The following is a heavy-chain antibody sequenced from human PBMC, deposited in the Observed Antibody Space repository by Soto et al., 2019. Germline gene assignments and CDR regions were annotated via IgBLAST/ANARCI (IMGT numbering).Heavy chain of an antibody. Sequence: ASVKVSCKASGGTFSSYAISWVRQAPGQGLEWMGGIIPIFGTANYAQKFQGRVTITADESTSTAYMELSSLRSEDTAVYYCARGRAARTVEFDYWGQGTLVTVSS. CDR3: ARGRAARTVEFDY. CDR1: GGTFSSYA. J-gene: IGHJ4*02. CDR2: IIPIFGTA. D-gene: IGHD6-6*01. V-gene: IGHV1-69*13.